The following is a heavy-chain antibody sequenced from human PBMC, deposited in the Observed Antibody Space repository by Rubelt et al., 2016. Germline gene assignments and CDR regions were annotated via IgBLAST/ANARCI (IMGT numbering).Heavy chain of an antibody. J-gene: IGHJ5*02. Sequence: QQQLQESGPGLVKPSETLSLTCIVSGGSISGSSYYWGWIRQPPGKGLEWIASIFSSGSTSYSPSLKRRLLISVDTSKNQFSLKLKSVTAADTAVYYCARRRTVPQNWFDPWGQGTLVTVSS. CDR1: GGSISGSSYY. D-gene: IGHD4-17*01. V-gene: IGHV4-39*01. CDR3: ARRRTVPQNWFDP. CDR2: IFSSGST.